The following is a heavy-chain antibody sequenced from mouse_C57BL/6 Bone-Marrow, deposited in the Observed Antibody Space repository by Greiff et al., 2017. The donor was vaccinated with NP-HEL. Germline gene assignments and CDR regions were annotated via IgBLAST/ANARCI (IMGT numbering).Heavy chain of an antibody. D-gene: IGHD1-1*01. V-gene: IGHV14-4*01. CDR1: GFNITDDY. CDR3: ATGGSGPYARDY. Sequence: EVQLQQSGAELVRPGASVKLSCTVSGFNITDDYMHWVKQRPEQGLEWIGWIDPENGDTEYASKFQGKATITADTSSNTAYLQLSSLTSEDTAVYYCATGGSGPYARDYWGQGTSVTVSS. J-gene: IGHJ4*01. CDR2: IDPENGDT.